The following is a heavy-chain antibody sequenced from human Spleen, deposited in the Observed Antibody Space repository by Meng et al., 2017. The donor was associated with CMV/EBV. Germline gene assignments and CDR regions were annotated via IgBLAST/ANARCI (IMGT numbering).Heavy chain of an antibody. CDR1: GFMLPNYW. Sequence: GESLKISCEASGFMLPNYWMSWVRQAPGKGLEWVANIRQDGSAKDYADSVKGRFTISRDDARDSLHLQMNSLRAEDTAVYYCAREGYWGQGTLVTVSS. CDR2: IRQDGSAK. J-gene: IGHJ4*02. CDR3: AREGY. V-gene: IGHV3-7*01.